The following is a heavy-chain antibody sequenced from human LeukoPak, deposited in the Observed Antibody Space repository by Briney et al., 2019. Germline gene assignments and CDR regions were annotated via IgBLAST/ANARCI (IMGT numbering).Heavy chain of an antibody. CDR1: GYIFTGYY. CDR2: INPNSGDT. Sequence: ASVKVSCKASGYIFTGYYIHWVRQAPGQGLEWMGWINPNSGDTSYAQNFQGSVTMTGDTSISTAYMELSRLRSDDTAVYYCVRTAEAYGRNSHFDYWGQGTLVTVSS. CDR3: VRTAEAYGRNSHFDY. V-gene: IGHV1-2*02. D-gene: IGHD4-23*01. J-gene: IGHJ4*02.